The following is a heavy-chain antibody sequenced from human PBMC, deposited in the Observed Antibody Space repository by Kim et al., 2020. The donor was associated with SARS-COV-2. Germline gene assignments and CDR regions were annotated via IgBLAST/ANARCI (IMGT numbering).Heavy chain of an antibody. J-gene: IGHJ4*02. CDR1: GYRFTNYG. Sequence: ASVKVSCKGSGYRFTNYGIHWVRQAPGQGLEWMGWISTDTGDTKSSQRFHDRVTFSRDTSASTAYMELSSLTSEDTAVYYCGTSLTAGAPGDWGQGTPVPVSS. CDR2: ISTDTGDT. D-gene: IGHD1-26*01. CDR3: GTSLTAGAPGD. V-gene: IGHV1-3*04.